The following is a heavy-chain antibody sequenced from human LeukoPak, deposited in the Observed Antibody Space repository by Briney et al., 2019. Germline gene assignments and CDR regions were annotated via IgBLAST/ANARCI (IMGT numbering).Heavy chain of an antibody. J-gene: IGHJ4*02. V-gene: IGHV3-15*01. Sequence: GGSLRLSCAASGFTLSNAWMSWVRQAPGKGLKWVGRIKTKSEGGTTDYAAPVKGRFTLSRDDSKNTLYLQMNTLKTDDTALYYCTTDPPGVYWGQGTLVAVSS. CDR2: IKTKSEGGTT. CDR3: TTDPPGVY. CDR1: GFTLSNAW.